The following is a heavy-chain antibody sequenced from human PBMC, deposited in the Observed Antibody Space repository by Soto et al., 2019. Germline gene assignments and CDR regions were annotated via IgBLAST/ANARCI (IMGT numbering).Heavy chain of an antibody. D-gene: IGHD1-26*01. CDR1: GFTFSSYC. Sequence: GSLRLSFAASGFTFSSYCMHGVRQAPGKGLEWVAVISYDGSNKYYADSVKGRFTISRDNSKNTLYLQMNSLRAEDTAVYYCAKAHPVYRTRRYYFDYWGQGTLVTVSS. V-gene: IGHV3-30*18. CDR3: AKAHPVYRTRRYYFDY. CDR2: ISYDGSNK. J-gene: IGHJ4*02.